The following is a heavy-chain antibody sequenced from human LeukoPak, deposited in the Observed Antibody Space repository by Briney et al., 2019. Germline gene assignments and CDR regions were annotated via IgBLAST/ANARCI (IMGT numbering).Heavy chain of an antibody. V-gene: IGHV1-18*01. CDR2: ISAYNGIT. CDR3: ARHDSYYYVSGTLDY. CDR1: GYTFTSYG. J-gene: IGHJ4*02. D-gene: IGHD3-10*01. Sequence: PSVKGSSKASGYTFTSYGITWVRQAPGQGLEWMGWISAYNGITYYAQTFHGRVTMTTDTSTSTAYMELKSLRSDDTAFYYCARHDSYYYVSGTLDYWGQGT.